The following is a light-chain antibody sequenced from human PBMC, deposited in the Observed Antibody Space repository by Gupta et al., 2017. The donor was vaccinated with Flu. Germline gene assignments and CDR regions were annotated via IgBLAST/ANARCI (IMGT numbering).Light chain of an antibody. Sequence: TLTCASSTGAVTSGPYPYWFQQQPGPAPTTLIVVSNNNHSWTPARFSFSLLGGKDAPTLTSAQPEDEAEDDCLLKPSGTTRPGVFGGGTKLTVL. J-gene: IGLJ3*02. CDR3: LLKPSGTTRPGV. CDR1: TGAVTSGPY. V-gene: IGLV7-46*01. CDR2: VSN.